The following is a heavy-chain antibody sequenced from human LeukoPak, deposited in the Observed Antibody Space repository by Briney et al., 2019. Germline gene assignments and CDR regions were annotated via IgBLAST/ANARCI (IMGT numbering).Heavy chain of an antibody. J-gene: IGHJ4*02. V-gene: IGHV1-69*04. D-gene: IGHD3/OR15-3a*01. CDR2: IIPILGIA. CDR3: ARERDRRTGGLDY. CDR1: GGTFSSYA. Sequence: ASVKVSCKASGGTFSSYAISWVRQAPGQGLEWMERIIPILGIANYAQKFQGRVTITADKSTSTAYMELSSLRSEDTAVYYCARERDRRTGGLDYWGQGTLVTVSS.